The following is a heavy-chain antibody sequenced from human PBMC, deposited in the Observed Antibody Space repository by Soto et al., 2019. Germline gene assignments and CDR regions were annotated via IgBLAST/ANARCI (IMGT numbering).Heavy chain of an antibody. Sequence: QVQLVQSGGEVKEPGASVKVSCKGSRYIFTHYYYHWVRQAPGQGLEWMGWINPNSGVTKYAQTFQGRVTMTRDTSISTVYMELSRPTSDDTAVYYCARGEGQFDTTGSYYVYWGQGSLVIVSS. J-gene: IGHJ4*02. CDR3: ARGEGQFDTTGSYYVY. D-gene: IGHD3-22*01. V-gene: IGHV1-2*02. CDR1: RYIFTHYY. CDR2: INPNSGVT.